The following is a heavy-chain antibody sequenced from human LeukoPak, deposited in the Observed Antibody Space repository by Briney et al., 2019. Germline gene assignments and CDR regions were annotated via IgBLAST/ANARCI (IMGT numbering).Heavy chain of an antibody. CDR2: INHSGST. J-gene: IGHJ4*02. CDR1: GGSFSGYY. CDR3: ARGQATAKFALFDY. D-gene: IGHD2-21*02. V-gene: IGHV4-34*01. Sequence: PSETLSLTCAVYGGSFSGYYWSWIRQPPGKGLEWIGEINHSGSTNYNPSLKSRVTISVDTSKNQFSLKLSSVTAADTAVYYCARGQATAKFALFDYWGQGTLVTVSS.